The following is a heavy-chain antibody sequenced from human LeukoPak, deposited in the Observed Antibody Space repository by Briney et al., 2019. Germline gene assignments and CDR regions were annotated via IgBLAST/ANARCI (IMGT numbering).Heavy chain of an antibody. Sequence: GGSLRLSCTASGFAFGDHPMNWVRQAPGKGLEWVGFIRSKSYGGTTEYAASVKGRFTISRDDFKSIVYLQINSLKTEDTGMYYCTRLGSSWFDPWGQGTLVTVFS. J-gene: IGHJ5*02. CDR1: GFAFGDHP. D-gene: IGHD3-10*01. CDR3: TRLGSSWFDP. V-gene: IGHV3-49*04. CDR2: IRSKSYGGTT.